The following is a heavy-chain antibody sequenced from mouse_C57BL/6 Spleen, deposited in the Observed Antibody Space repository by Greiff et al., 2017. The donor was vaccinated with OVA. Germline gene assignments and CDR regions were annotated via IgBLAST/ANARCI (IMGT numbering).Heavy chain of an antibody. V-gene: IGHV1-18*01. CDR1: GYTFTDYN. CDR2: INPNSGGT. CDR3: ARGEYGNSFAY. J-gene: IGHJ3*01. Sequence: EVQLQQSGPELVKPGASVKIPCKASGYTFTDYNMDWVKQSHGKSLEWIGDINPNSGGTNYNEKFKGKATLTVNKSYSTAYLELRSLTSEVTAVFYCARGEYGNSFAYLGQRTLVTGSA. D-gene: IGHD2-1*01.